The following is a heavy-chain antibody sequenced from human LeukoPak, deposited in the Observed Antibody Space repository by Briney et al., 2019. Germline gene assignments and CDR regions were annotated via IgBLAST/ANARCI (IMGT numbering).Heavy chain of an antibody. V-gene: IGHV4-34*01. CDR3: ARGRLVVITT. D-gene: IGHD3-22*01. Sequence: SETLSLTCVVYGGSFSGYYWSWIRQPPGKGLEWIGEINHSGSTNYNPSLKSRVTISVDTSKNQFSLKLSSVTAADTAVYYCARGRLVVITTWGQGTLVTVSS. CDR2: INHSGST. CDR1: GGSFSGYY. J-gene: IGHJ5*02.